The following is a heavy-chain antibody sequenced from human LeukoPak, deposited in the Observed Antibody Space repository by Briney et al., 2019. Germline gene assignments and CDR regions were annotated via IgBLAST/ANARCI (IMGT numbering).Heavy chain of an antibody. V-gene: IGHV3-33*01. CDR3: ARAAYDSSGYLTL. J-gene: IGHJ4*02. D-gene: IGHD3-22*01. CDR1: GFTFSSYG. CDR2: IWYDGTNK. Sequence: PGGSLRLSGAASGFTFSSYGMHWVRQAPGKGLEWVAVIWYDGTNKYYADSVKGRFTISRDNSKNTLFLQMNSLRAEDTAVYYCARAAYDSSGYLTLWGQGTLVTVSS.